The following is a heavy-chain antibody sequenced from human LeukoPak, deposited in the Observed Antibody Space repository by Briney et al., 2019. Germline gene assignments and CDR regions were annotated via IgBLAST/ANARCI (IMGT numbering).Heavy chain of an antibody. D-gene: IGHD1-26*01. CDR1: GASISSHY. J-gene: IGHJ4*02. Sequence: PSETLSLTCTVSGASISSHYWSWIRQPPGKGLEWIGYIYYTGSTSYNPSLKSRVTISVDTSKNQFSLKLISVTAADTAVYYCAREEWELLPIFDYWGRGILVTVSP. V-gene: IGHV4-59*11. CDR2: IYYTGST. CDR3: AREEWELLPIFDY.